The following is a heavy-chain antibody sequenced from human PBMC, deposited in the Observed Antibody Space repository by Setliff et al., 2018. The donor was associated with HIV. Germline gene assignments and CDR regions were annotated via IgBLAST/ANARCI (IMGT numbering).Heavy chain of an antibody. CDR2: INHSGST. V-gene: IGHV4-34*01. J-gene: IGHJ6*03. CDR3: AKGVAGLQYYYYYMDV. CDR1: GGSFSNYY. D-gene: IGHD6-19*01. Sequence: SETLSLTCAVYGGSFSNYYWSWIRQLPGKGLEWIGEINHSGSTNYNPSFETRVTISVDTSKNQFSLKLSSVTAADTAVYYCAKGVAGLQYYYYYMDVWGKGTTVTVSS.